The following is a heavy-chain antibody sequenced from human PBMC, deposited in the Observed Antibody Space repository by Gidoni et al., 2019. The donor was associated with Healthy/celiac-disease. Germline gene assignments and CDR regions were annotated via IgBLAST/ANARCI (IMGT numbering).Heavy chain of an antibody. CDR3: ACGVGIGY. V-gene: IGHV1-8*01. Sequence: AQLVQSGAEVKKPGTSVQVSCKASGYTLTSYDSTWVRQATGQGLESMGWMNPNSGNTGYAQKYHGGVTMTGNTSISTSYMERSSMRSEDTAVYYCACGVGIGYWGQGTLVTVSS. CDR2: MNPNSGNT. J-gene: IGHJ4*02. CDR1: GYTLTSYD.